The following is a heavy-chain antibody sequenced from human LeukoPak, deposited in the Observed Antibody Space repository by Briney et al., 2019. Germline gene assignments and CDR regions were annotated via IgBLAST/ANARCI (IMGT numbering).Heavy chain of an antibody. CDR1: GYIFTSYY. CDR2: INPSTGST. D-gene: IGHD3-22*01. V-gene: IGHV1-46*01. J-gene: IGHJ4*02. CDR3: ARGVHVRVYDSNPHYGHY. Sequence: ASVKVSCKASGYIFTSYYIFRVRQAPGQGLEWMGIINPSTGSTSYSQKFQGRVTMTRDMSTSTVYMELSSLRSEDTALYYCARGVHVRVYDSNPHYGHYWGQGTLVTVSS.